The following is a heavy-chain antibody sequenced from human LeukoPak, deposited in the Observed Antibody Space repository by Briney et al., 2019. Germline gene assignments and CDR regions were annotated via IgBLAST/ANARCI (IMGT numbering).Heavy chain of an antibody. J-gene: IGHJ4*02. D-gene: IGHD2-21*02. Sequence: GGSLRLSCAASGFTFSSYGMSWVRQAPGKGLEWVSAITCSGSSTYYADSVKGRFSISRDNSKSTLYLQMHSLRAVDTAVYYCARGGLRGKGRVTAIVYDYWGQGTLVTVSS. CDR3: ARGGLRGKGRVTAIVYDY. V-gene: IGHV3-23*01. CDR2: ITCSGSST. CDR1: GFTFSSYG.